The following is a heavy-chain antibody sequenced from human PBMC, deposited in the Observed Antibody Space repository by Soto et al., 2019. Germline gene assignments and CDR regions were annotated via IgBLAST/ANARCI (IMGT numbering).Heavy chain of an antibody. CDR3: ARSEAGLRRQNYYYYYGMDV. D-gene: IGHD4-17*01. CDR1: GYTFTSYY. CDR2: INPNTGGT. J-gene: IGHJ6*02. Sequence: QVQLVQSGADVKKPGASVKVSCKASGYTFTSYYVHWVRQAPGQGLEWMGWINPNTGGTNYAQKFQGWVTMTRDTTISTAYMELSRLRSDDTAMYYCARSEAGLRRQNYYYYYGMDVWGQGTTVTVSS. V-gene: IGHV1-2*04.